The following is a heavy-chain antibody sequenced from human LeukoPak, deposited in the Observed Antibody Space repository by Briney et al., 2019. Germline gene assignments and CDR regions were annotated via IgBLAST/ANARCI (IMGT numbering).Heavy chain of an antibody. Sequence: GGSLRLSCAASGFTFSSYGMNWVRQAPGKGLEWVSYISSSGSTIYYADSVKGRFTISRDNSKNTLYLQMNSLRAEDTAVYYCAKGGGSGGVDYWGQGTLVTVSS. CDR1: GFTFSSYG. D-gene: IGHD6-19*01. CDR2: ISSSGSTI. CDR3: AKGGGSGGVDY. J-gene: IGHJ4*02. V-gene: IGHV3-48*03.